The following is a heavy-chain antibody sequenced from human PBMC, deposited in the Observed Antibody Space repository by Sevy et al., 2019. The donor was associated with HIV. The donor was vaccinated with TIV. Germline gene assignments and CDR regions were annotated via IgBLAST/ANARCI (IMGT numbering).Heavy chain of an antibody. J-gene: IGHJ4*02. CDR2: ISAYNGNT. CDR1: GYTFTSYG. CDR3: ARAPFAITFGGVIAPFDY. V-gene: IGHV1-18*01. D-gene: IGHD3-16*02. Sequence: ASVKVSCKASGYTFTSYGISWVRQAPGQGLEWMGWISAYNGNTKYAQKVQGRVTMTTDTSASTAYMELRSLRSDDTAVYYCARAPFAITFGGVIAPFDYRGQGALVTVSS.